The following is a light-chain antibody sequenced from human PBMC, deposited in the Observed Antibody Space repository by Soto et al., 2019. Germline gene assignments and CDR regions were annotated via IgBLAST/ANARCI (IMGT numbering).Light chain of an antibody. J-gene: IGKJ4*01. CDR3: QQYHNWPPGLT. CDR2: GAS. Sequence: EVVMTQSPATLSVSPGERVTLSCTASQSVSGNLAWYQQKPGQAPRLLIHGASTRATDIPARFSGSGSGTEFTLTITSLQSEDFAVYYCQQYHNWPPGLTFGGWTRVEIK. V-gene: IGKV3-15*01. CDR1: QSVSGN.